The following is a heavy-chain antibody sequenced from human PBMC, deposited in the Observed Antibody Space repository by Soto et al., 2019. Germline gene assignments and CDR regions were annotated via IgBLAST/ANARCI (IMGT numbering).Heavy chain of an antibody. V-gene: IGHV4-59*01. CDR2: IFSSGST. Sequence: SETLSLTCTVSGDSISSFYWTWIRQPPGKGLEWVGYIFSSGSTNYNPSLKSRVTISVDTSENQFSLKLTSVTAADTAVYYWGRVGYCSITPCWPKVYFKSWGQGILV. CDR1: GDSISSFY. D-gene: IGHD2-2*01. CDR3: GRVGYCSITPCWPKVYFKS. J-gene: IGHJ4*02.